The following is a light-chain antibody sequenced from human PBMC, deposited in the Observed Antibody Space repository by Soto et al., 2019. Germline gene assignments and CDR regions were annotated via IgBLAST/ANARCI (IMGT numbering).Light chain of an antibody. CDR3: QQSYTHPIT. J-gene: IGKJ5*01. V-gene: IGKV1-16*01. Sequence: DIQMTQSPSSLSASVGDRVTITCRASQDISSYLVWIQQKPGKAPKSLMYRASTLQSGVPSRFSGSGSGTDFTLTITSLQPEDVATYYCQQSYTHPITFGQGTRLEIK. CDR1: QDISSY. CDR2: RAS.